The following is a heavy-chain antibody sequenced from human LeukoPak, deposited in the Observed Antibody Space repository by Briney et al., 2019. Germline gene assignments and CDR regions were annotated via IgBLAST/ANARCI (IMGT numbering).Heavy chain of an antibody. V-gene: IGHV3-30*02. Sequence: PGGSLRLSCAASGFTFSSYGMHWVRQAPGKGLEWVAFIRYDGSNKYYADSVKGRFTISRDNSKNTLYLQVNSLRAEDTAVYYCAKGTSMTTPRGNWFDPWGQGTLVTVSS. CDR2: IRYDGSNK. CDR3: AKGTSMTTPRGNWFDP. CDR1: GFTFSSYG. J-gene: IGHJ5*02. D-gene: IGHD4-17*01.